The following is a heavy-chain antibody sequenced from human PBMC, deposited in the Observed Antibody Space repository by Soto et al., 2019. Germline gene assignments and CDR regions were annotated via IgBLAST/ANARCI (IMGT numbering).Heavy chain of an antibody. CDR2: IKPNSGGT. CDR3: ARGNGSSGPLLGAFDI. Sequence: ASVKVSCKASGYTFTGYCMHWVRQAPGQGLEWMGWIKPNSGGTNYAQKFQGWVTMTRDTSISTAYMELSRLRSDDTAVYYCARGNGSSGPLLGAFDIWGQGTMVTVSS. D-gene: IGHD6-19*01. J-gene: IGHJ3*02. CDR1: GYTFTGYC. V-gene: IGHV1-2*04.